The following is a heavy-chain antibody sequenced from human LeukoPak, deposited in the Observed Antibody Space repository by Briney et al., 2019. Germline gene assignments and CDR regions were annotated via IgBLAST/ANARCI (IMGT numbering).Heavy chain of an antibody. Sequence: ASVKVSCKASGYTSTSYYMHWVRQAPGQGLEWMGIINPSGGSTSYAQKFQGRVTMTRDMSTSTVYMELSSLRSEDTAVYYCARGHLRYSSSSPETALDYWGQGTLVTVSS. V-gene: IGHV1-46*01. CDR1: GYTSTSYY. CDR2: INPSGGST. D-gene: IGHD6-6*01. CDR3: ARGHLRYSSSSPETALDY. J-gene: IGHJ4*02.